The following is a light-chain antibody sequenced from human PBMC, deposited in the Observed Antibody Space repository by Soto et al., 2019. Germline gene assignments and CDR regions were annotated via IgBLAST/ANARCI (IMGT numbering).Light chain of an antibody. CDR3: QHYNSYSEA. CDR2: KAS. Sequence: DIQMTQSPSTLSVSVGDRVPITCRASQTISSWLAWYQQNPGKAPKLLIYKASTLKSGVPSRFSGSGSGTEFTLTISSLQPDDFATYYCQHYNSYSEAFGQGTKVDIK. V-gene: IGKV1-5*03. J-gene: IGKJ1*01. CDR1: QTISSW.